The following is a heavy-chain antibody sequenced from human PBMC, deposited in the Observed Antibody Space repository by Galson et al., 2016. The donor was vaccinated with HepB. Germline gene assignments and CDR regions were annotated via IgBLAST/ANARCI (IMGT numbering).Heavy chain of an antibody. Sequence: LRLSCAASGFTVSNNYMSWVRQAPGKGLEGVSVMYSGGRTHYADSVKGRFSISRDNAKSALYLQMNNLGADDTYVYYCVREGGYGKDEYWGQGTQVTVSS. V-gene: IGHV3-53*01. J-gene: IGHJ4*02. D-gene: IGHD5-12*01. CDR2: MYSGGRT. CDR3: VREGGYGKDEY. CDR1: GFTVSNNY.